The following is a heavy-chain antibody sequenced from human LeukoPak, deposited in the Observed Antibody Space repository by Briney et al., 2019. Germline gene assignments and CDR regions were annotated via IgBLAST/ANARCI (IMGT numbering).Heavy chain of an antibody. Sequence: PSETLSLTCAVSGGSISSSNWWSWVRQPPGKGLEWIGEIYHSGGTNYNPSLKSRVTISVDKSKNQFSLKLSSVTAAGTAVYYCARDGTTGGYFDYWGQGTLVTVSS. CDR2: IYHSGGT. J-gene: IGHJ4*02. V-gene: IGHV4-4*02. CDR1: GGSISSSNW. CDR3: ARDGTTGGYFDY. D-gene: IGHD1-1*01.